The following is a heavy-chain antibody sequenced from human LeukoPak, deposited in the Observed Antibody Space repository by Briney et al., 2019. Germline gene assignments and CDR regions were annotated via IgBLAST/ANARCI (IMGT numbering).Heavy chain of an antibody. CDR1: GGTFSSCA. V-gene: IGHV1-69*13. CDR3: ARNKDWGSYYRDSAW. Sequence: ASVKVSCKSSGGTFSSCAISWVRHPPGQGLEWMGGIIPIFGTANYAQKFQGRVTITADESTSTAYMELSSLRSENTAVYYCARNKDWGSYYRDSAWWGQRTLVTVS. J-gene: IGHJ1*01. D-gene: IGHD1-26*01. CDR2: IIPIFGTA.